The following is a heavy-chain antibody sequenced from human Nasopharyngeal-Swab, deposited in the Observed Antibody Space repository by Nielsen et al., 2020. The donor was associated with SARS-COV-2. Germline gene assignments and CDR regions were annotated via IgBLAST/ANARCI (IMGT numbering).Heavy chain of an antibody. Sequence: GESLKISCAASGFTFSDCYMSWIRQAPGKGLEWVSYISSSGSTIYYADSVKGRFTISRDNAKNSLYLQMNSLRAEDTAVYYCAREFPAGARANYWGQGTLVTVSS. CDR1: GFTFSDCY. D-gene: IGHD6-13*01. CDR2: ISSSGSTI. CDR3: AREFPAGARANY. V-gene: IGHV3-11*01. J-gene: IGHJ4*02.